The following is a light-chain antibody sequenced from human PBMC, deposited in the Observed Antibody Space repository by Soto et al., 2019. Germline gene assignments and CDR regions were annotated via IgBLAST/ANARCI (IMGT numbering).Light chain of an antibody. V-gene: IGLV2-14*01. CDR1: SSDVGGYNY. J-gene: IGLJ1*01. CDR2: EVS. Sequence: LTQPASVSGSPGQSITISCTGTSSDVGGYNYVSWYQQHPGKAPKLMIYEVSNRPSGVSNRFSGSKSGNTASLTISGLQAEDEADYYCSSYTSSSTYVVGTGTKVTVL. CDR3: SSYTSSSTYV.